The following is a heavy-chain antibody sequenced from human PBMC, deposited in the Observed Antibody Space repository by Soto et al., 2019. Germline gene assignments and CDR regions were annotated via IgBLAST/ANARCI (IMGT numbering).Heavy chain of an antibody. V-gene: IGHV3-23*01. J-gene: IGHJ4*02. Sequence: EVQLLESGGGLVQPGGSLRLSCGASGFTFSSYAMRWVRQAPGKGLEWVSAISGSASGTYYADSVKGRFTISRDNSKNTLYLQMNSLRAEDTAVYYWAKDPGPPDYWGQGTLVTVSS. CDR3: AKDPGPPDY. CDR1: GFTFSSYA. CDR2: ISGSASGT.